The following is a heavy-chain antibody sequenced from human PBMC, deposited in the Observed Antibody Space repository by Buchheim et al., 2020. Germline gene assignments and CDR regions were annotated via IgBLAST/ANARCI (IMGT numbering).Heavy chain of an antibody. D-gene: IGHD3-16*02. CDR1: GFTFSSYE. CDR3: ARARYLYRSPYGMDV. Sequence: EVQLVESGGGLVQPGGSLRLSCAASGFTFSSYEMNWVRQAPGKGLEWVSYISSSGSTIYYADSVKGGFTISRDNAKNSLYLQMNSLRAEDTAVYYCARARYLYRSPYGMDVWGQGTT. J-gene: IGHJ6*02. V-gene: IGHV3-48*03. CDR2: ISSSGSTI.